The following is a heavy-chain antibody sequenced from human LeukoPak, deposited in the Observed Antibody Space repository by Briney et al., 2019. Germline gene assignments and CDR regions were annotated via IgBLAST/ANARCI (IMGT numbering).Heavy chain of an antibody. CDR1: GYTFTIYG. CDR3: ARDLDHYDFWSGRRFDP. CDR2: ISAYNGNT. J-gene: IGHJ5*02. V-gene: IGHV1-18*01. Sequence: GASVKVSRKASGYTFTIYGISWVRQAPGQGLEWMGWISAYNGNTNYAQKLQGRVTMTTDTSTSTAYMELRSLRSDDTAVYYCARDLDHYDFWSGRRFDPWGQGTLVTVSS. D-gene: IGHD3-3*01.